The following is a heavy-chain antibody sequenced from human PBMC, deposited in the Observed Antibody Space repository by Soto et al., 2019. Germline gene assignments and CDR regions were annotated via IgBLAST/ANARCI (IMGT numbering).Heavy chain of an antibody. CDR3: ARGNGSGSYLYYYGMDV. CDR2: IIPIFGTA. D-gene: IGHD1-26*01. CDR1: GGTFSSYA. V-gene: IGHV1-69*01. Sequence: QVPLVQSGAEVKKPGSSVKVSCKASGGTFSSYAISWVRQAPGQGLEWMGGIIPIFGTANYAQKFQGRVTITADESTSTAYMELSSLRSEDTAVYYCARGNGSGSYLYYYGMDVWGQGTTVTVSS. J-gene: IGHJ6*02.